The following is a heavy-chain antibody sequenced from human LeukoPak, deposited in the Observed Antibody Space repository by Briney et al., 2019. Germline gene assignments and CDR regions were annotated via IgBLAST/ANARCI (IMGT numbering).Heavy chain of an antibody. D-gene: IGHD2-2*01. Sequence: GGSLRLSCAASGFTFSDYYMSWIRQAPGKGLEWVSYISSSGSTIYYADSVEGRFTISRDNAKNSLYLQMNSLRAEDTAVYYCARSPVPAAPGYFDYWGQGTLVTVSS. J-gene: IGHJ4*02. CDR2: ISSSGSTI. V-gene: IGHV3-11*01. CDR1: GFTFSDYY. CDR3: ARSPVPAAPGYFDY.